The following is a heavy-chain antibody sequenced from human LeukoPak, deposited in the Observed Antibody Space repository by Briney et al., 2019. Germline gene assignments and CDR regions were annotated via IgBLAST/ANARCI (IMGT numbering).Heavy chain of an antibody. J-gene: IGHJ3*02. Sequence: SVKVSCKASGYTFTGYYMHWVRQAPGQGLEWMGWINPNSGGTNYAQKFQGRVTMTRDTSISTAYMELSRLRSEDTAVYYCAREGVSGDAFDIWGQRTMVTVSS. D-gene: IGHD2-8*01. CDR3: AREGVSGDAFDI. CDR1: GYTFTGYY. V-gene: IGHV1-2*02. CDR2: INPNSGGT.